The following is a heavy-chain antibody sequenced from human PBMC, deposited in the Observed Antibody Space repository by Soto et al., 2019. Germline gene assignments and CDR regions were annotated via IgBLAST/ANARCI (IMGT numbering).Heavy chain of an antibody. Sequence: ETLSLTCAVYGGSFSGYCWSWIRQPPGKGLEWIGEINHSGSTNYNPSLKSRVTISVDTSKNQFSLKLSSVTAADTAVYYCARESITMVRGKSGWFDPWGQGTLVTVSS. V-gene: IGHV4-34*01. CDR3: ARESITMVRGKSGWFDP. CDR2: INHSGST. D-gene: IGHD3-10*01. J-gene: IGHJ5*02. CDR1: GGSFSGYC.